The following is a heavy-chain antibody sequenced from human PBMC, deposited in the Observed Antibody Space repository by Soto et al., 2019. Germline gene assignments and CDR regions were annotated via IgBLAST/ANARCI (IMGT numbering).Heavy chain of an antibody. J-gene: IGHJ6*02. CDR1: GYKFTSYW. D-gene: IGHD2-2*01. CDR3: ARSISYNYYYYYGLDV. Sequence: PGESLKISCECSGYKFTSYWIAWVRQMPGKGLEWMGAIYPSDSDTRYSPSFQGQVTISVDKSISTAYLQWRSLKASDTAMYYCARSISYNYYYYYGLDVWGQGTTVTVS. V-gene: IGHV5-51*01. CDR2: IYPSDSDT.